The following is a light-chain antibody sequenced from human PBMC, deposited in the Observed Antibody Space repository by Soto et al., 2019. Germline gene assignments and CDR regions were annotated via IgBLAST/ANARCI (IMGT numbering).Light chain of an antibody. V-gene: IGLV2-14*03. J-gene: IGLJ2*01. CDR1: SSHIGRYNY. CDR2: DVS. CDR3: SSYASSNAQL. Sequence: QSALTQPASVSGTPGQSITLSCIGTSSHIGRYNYVSWYQQQPGRAPKLIIRDVSCRPSGVPTLFSGSKSGNSASLTISGLQVEDEAYYFCSSYASSNAQLFGGGTKLTVL.